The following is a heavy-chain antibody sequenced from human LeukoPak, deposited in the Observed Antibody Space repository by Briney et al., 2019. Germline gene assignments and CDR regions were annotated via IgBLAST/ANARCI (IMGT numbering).Heavy chain of an antibody. Sequence: GASVKVSCKASGYTFTSYGISWVRQAPGQGLEWMGWISAYNGNTNYAQKFQGRVTMTTDTSTSSAYMELRGLRADDTAVYYCARMGGPYDCRGYYPVRLYYFDYWGQGTLDSVSS. CDR3: ARMGGPYDCRGYYPVRLYYFDY. D-gene: IGHD3-22*01. V-gene: IGHV1-18*01. CDR2: ISAYNGNT. J-gene: IGHJ4*02. CDR1: GYTFTSYG.